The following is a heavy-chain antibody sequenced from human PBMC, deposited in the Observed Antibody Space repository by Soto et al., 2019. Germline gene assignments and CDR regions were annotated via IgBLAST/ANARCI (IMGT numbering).Heavy chain of an antibody. D-gene: IGHD2-2*01. CDR2: IWYDGSKK. J-gene: IGHJ4*02. V-gene: IGHV3-33*01. Sequence: PGGSLRLSCTASGFTFTNYGMHWVRQAPGKGLEWVALIWYDGSKKYYADSVKGRFTISRDTSKNTVYLQMNSLRAEDTALYCCARDYCSTSSCYDYWGQGSLVTVSS. CDR3: ARDYCSTSSCYDY. CDR1: GFTFTNYG.